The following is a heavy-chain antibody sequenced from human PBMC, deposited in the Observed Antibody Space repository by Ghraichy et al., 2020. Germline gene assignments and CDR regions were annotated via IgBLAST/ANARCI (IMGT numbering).Heavy chain of an antibody. CDR3: ATYYGSGGYYNGRRYYYYCNGVGV. D-gene: IGHD3-10*01. Sequence: GGSLRLSCAASGLTFSNYGMRWVRQAPGMGLEWVAVISYDGSDKYYADSVKGRFTISRDNSENTLYLQMNSLRTEDTAVYYCATYYGSGGYYNGRRYYYYCNGVGVWGRGTKVSVSS. J-gene: IGHJ6*02. CDR2: ISYDGSDK. CDR1: GLTFSNYG. V-gene: IGHV3-30*03.